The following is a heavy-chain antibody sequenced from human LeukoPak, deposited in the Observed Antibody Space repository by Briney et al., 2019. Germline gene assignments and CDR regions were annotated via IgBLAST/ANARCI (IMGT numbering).Heavy chain of an antibody. D-gene: IGHD1-1*01. CDR2: IGTAGDT. Sequence: GGSLRLSCAASGFTFSDYDMHWVRKATGKGLEWVSAIGTAGDTYYTGSVKGRFTISRENAKNSLYLQMNSLRAGDTAVYYCARVAKERVGGVYYFDYWGQGTLVTVSS. CDR1: GFTFSDYD. V-gene: IGHV3-13*01. CDR3: ARVAKERVGGVYYFDY. J-gene: IGHJ4*02.